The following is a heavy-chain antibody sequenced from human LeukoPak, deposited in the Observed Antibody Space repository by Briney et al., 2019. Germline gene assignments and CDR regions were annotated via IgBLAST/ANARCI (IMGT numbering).Heavy chain of an antibody. J-gene: IGHJ4*02. Sequence: SETLSLTCTVSGGSISSSSCYWGWIRQPPGKGLEWIGSIYYSGSTYYNPSLKSRVTISVDTSKNQFSLKLSSVTAADTAVYYCARWGVVVAATAALWGQGTLVTVSS. CDR2: IYYSGST. CDR3: ARWGVVVAATAAL. D-gene: IGHD2-15*01. CDR1: GGSISSSSCY. V-gene: IGHV4-39*01.